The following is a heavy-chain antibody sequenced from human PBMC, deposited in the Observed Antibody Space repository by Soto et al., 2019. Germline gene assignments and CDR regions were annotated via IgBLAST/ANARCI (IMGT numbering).Heavy chain of an antibody. V-gene: IGHV2-5*01. D-gene: IGHD3-10*01. Sequence: GSGPTLVNPTQTLTLTCTSSGFSLSTSGVGVGWVRQPPGKALEWLALIYSNDDKRFSTSLRSRLTITKDTATNQVVLRMTNMDPVDRATYYCTHIRGSGLYGMDVWGQGTTVTVSS. CDR2: IYSNDDK. J-gene: IGHJ6*02. CDR1: GFSLSTSGVG. CDR3: THIRGSGLYGMDV.